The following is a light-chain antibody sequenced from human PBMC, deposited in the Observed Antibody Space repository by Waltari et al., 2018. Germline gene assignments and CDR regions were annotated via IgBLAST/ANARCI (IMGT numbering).Light chain of an antibody. CDR1: SSNTGAGYD. J-gene: IGLJ1*01. Sequence: QSVLTQPPSVSGAPGQRVTVSCTGSSSNTGAGYDAHWYQQAPGTAPKLLIFANANRPSGVPDRFSGSRSGTSASLAITGLQADDEADYSCQSYDSKLSGYVFGTGTKVIVL. CDR2: ANA. CDR3: QSYDSKLSGYV. V-gene: IGLV1-40*01.